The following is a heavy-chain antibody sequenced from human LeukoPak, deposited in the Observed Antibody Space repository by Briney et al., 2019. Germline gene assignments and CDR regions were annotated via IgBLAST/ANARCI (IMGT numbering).Heavy chain of an antibody. J-gene: IGHJ5*02. CDR3: ARSGSGYYGSGRGFDP. Sequence: SETLSLTCTVSGSSISSSSYYWGWIRQPPGKGLEWIGSIYYSGSTYYNPSLKSRVTISVDTSKNQFSLKLSSVTAADTAVYYCARSGSGYYGSGRGFDPWGQGTLVTVSS. D-gene: IGHD3-10*01. CDR1: GSSISSSSYY. V-gene: IGHV4-39*07. CDR2: IYYSGST.